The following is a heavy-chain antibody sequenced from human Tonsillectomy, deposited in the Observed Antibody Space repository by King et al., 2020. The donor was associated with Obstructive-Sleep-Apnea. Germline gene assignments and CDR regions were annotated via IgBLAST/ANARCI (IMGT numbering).Heavy chain of an antibody. CDR1: GFTFRTYN. V-gene: IGHV3-48*04. J-gene: IGHJ4*02. CDR2: ISSSSTTI. Sequence: GGGGGRGGGSLGLSGAASGFTFRTYNMNWVRQAPGKGLDWVSYISSSSTTIYYADSVKGRFTISRDNAKNSLYLQMNSLRAGDTAVYYCARDDSSGYFFDSWGQGTLVTVSS. CDR3: ARDDSSGYFFDS. D-gene: IGHD6-19*01.